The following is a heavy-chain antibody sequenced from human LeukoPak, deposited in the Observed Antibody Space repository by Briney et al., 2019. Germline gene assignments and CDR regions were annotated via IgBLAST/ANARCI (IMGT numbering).Heavy chain of an antibody. CDR2: ISGSGGST. D-gene: IGHD1-26*01. Sequence: GGPLRLSCAASGFTFSSYAMSWVRQAPGKGLEWVSTISGSGGSTNYADSVKGRFTIFRDNSENTLYLQMDSLRAEDTAIYYCAKDRSYSGTYMGGFDIWGQGTMVTASS. CDR1: GFTFSSYA. CDR3: AKDRSYSGTYMGGFDI. J-gene: IGHJ3*02. V-gene: IGHV3-23*01.